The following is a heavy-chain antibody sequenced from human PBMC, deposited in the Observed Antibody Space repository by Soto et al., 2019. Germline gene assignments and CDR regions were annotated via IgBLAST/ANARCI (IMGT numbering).Heavy chain of an antibody. D-gene: IGHD3-16*01. Sequence: QVELQQSGPGLVKPSQTLSLTCDISGDSVSSSSAAWNWIRQSPSRGLEWLGRTYYRSKWIHEYTVFMESRITINPDTSKNQFSLHIYSVTPEDTAVYYCAGVVWFRGMDVWGQGTPVTVSS. J-gene: IGHJ6*02. CDR2: TYYRSKWIH. CDR3: AGVVWFRGMDV. CDR1: GDSVSSSSAA. V-gene: IGHV6-1*01.